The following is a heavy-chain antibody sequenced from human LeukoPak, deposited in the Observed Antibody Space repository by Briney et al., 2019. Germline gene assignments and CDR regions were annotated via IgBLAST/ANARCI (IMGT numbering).Heavy chain of an antibody. J-gene: IGHJ4*02. Sequence: VASVKVSCKASGFTFTSSAMQWVRQARGQRLEWIGWIVVGSGNTNYAQKFQERVTITRDMSTSTAYMELSSLRSEDTAVYYCAAGHQYYYDSSGYNYWGQGTLVTVSS. D-gene: IGHD3-22*01. CDR1: GFTFTSSA. V-gene: IGHV1-58*02. CDR3: AAGHQYYYDSSGYNY. CDR2: IVVGSGNT.